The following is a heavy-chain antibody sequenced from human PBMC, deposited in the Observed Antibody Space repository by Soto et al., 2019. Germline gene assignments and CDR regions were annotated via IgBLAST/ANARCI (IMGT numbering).Heavy chain of an antibody. J-gene: IGHJ6*02. CDR2: IYYSGST. V-gene: IGHV4-39*01. Sequence: SETLSLTCTVSGGSISSSSYYWGWIRQPPGKGQEWIGSIYYSGSTYYNPSLKSRVTISVDTSKNQFSLKLSSVTAADTAVYYCARGRKLRYFDWPTGYYYGMDVWGQGTTVTVS. CDR1: GGSISSSSYY. D-gene: IGHD3-9*01. CDR3: ARGRKLRYFDWPTGYYYGMDV.